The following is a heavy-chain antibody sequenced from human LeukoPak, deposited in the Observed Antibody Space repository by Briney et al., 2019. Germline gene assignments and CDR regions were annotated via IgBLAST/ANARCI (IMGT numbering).Heavy chain of an antibody. CDR3: AKPSSGWYRFDY. J-gene: IGHJ4*02. Sequence: GGSLRPSCAASGFTFDDYAMHWVRQAPGRGLEWVSLISGDGGSTYYADSVKGRFTISRDNSKDSLYLQMNSLRTEDTALYYCAKPSSGWYRFDYWGQGTLVTVSS. CDR1: GFTFDDYA. CDR2: ISGDGGST. D-gene: IGHD6-19*01. V-gene: IGHV3-43*02.